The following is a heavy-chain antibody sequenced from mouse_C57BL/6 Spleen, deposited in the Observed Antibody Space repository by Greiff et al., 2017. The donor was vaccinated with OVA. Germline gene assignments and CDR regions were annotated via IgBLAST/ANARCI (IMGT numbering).Heavy chain of an antibody. J-gene: IGHJ2*01. CDR1: GFSLTSYG. CDR2: IWSGGST. D-gene: IGHD1-1*01. V-gene: IGHV2-4*01. Sequence: QVQLQQSGPGLVQPSQSLSITCTVSGFSLTSYGVHWVRQPPGKGLEWLGVIWSGGSTDYNAAFISRLSISKDNSKSQVFFKMNSLQADDTAIYYCAKALNYYGRPYFDYWGQGTTLTVSS. CDR3: AKALNYYGRPYFDY.